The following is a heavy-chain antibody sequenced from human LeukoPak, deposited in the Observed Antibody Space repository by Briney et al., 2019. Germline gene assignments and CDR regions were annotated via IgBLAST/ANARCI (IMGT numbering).Heavy chain of an antibody. CDR2: ISSSSSYT. Sequence: GGSLRLSCAASGFTFSDYYMSWIRQAPGKGLEWVSYISSSSSYTNYADSVKGRFTISRDNAKNSLYLQMSSLRAEDTAVYYCARDQGIGGSGSYYKYYFDYWGQGTLVTVSS. CDR3: ARDQGIGGSGSYYKYYFDY. V-gene: IGHV3-11*06. CDR1: GFTFSDYY. D-gene: IGHD3-10*01. J-gene: IGHJ4*02.